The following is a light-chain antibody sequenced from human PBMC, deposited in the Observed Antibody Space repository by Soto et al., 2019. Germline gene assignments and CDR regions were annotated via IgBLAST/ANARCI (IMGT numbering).Light chain of an antibody. J-gene: IGKJ5*01. CDR3: QQANSFPIT. CDR2: SAS. CDR1: QDISSW. V-gene: IGKV1-12*01. Sequence: DIQMTQSPSSVSASVGDRVTITCRASQDISSWLVWYQQKPGKAPKLLIYSASTLQSGVPSRFSGSGSGTEFTPTISSLQPEDFATYYCQQANSFPITFGQGTRLEIK.